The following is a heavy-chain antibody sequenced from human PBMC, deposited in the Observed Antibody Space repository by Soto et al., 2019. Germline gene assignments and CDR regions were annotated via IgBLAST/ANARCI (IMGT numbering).Heavy chain of an antibody. CDR3: ASTPNHYSYYYYYGMDV. D-gene: IGHD4-4*01. J-gene: IGHJ6*02. CDR1: GGTFSSYA. CDR2: IIPIFGTA. Sequence: SVKVSCKASGGTFSSYAISWVLQAPGQGLEWMGGIIPIFGTANYAQKFQGRVTITADESTSTAYMELSSLRSEDTAVYYCASTPNHYSYYYYYGMDVWGQGTTVTVSS. V-gene: IGHV1-69*13.